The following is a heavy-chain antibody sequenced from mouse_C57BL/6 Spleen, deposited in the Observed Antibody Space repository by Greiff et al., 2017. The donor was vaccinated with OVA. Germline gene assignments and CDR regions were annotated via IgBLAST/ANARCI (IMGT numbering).Heavy chain of an antibody. CDR3: AINTLPY. CDR1: GYAFSSSW. J-gene: IGHJ3*01. CDR2: IYPGGGDT. V-gene: IGHV1-82*01. Sequence: VQLVESGPELVKPGASVKISCKASGYAFSSSWMNWVKQRPGQGLEWIGRIYPGGGDTNYNGKFKGKATLTADKSSSTAYMQLSSLTSEDSAVYFCAINTLPYWGQGTLVTVSA.